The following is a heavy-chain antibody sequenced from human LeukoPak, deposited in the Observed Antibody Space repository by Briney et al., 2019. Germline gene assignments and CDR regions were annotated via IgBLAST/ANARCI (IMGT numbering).Heavy chain of an antibody. CDR3: ARGPYDFWKGYNDY. V-gene: IGHV4-39*01. CDR2: IYYSGST. D-gene: IGHD3-3*01. CDR1: GGSISSSSYY. Sequence: SETLSLTCTVSGGSISSSSYYWGWIRQPPGKGLEWIGSIYYSGSTYYNPSLKSRVTISVDTSKNQFSLKLSSVTAADTAVYYCARGPYDFWKGYNDYWGQGTLVTVSS. J-gene: IGHJ4*02.